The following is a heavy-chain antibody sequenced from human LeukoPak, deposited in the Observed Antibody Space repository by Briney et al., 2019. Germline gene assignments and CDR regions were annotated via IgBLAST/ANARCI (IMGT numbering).Heavy chain of an antibody. CDR1: GFTFSDYS. CDR3: TRGALYYDYVWGSYRSPYYYYGMDV. CDR2: IRSKAYGGTT. D-gene: IGHD3-16*02. V-gene: IGHV3-49*04. J-gene: IGHJ6*02. Sequence: GGSLRLSCAASGFTFSDYSMSWVRQAPGKGLEWVGFIRSKAYGGTTEYAASVKGRFTISRDDSKSIAYLQMNSLKTEDTAVYYCTRGALYYDYVWGSYRSPYYYYGMDVWGQGTTVTVSS.